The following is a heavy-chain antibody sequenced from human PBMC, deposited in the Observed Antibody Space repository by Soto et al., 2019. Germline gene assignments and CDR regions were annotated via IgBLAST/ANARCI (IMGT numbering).Heavy chain of an antibody. CDR2: IYHSGST. CDR1: GGSISSGGYS. V-gene: IGHV4-30-2*01. J-gene: IGHJ5*02. CDR3: ARGGIAAAGTERWFDP. Sequence: SETLSLTCAVSGGSISSGGYSWSWIRQPPGKGLEWIGYIYHSGSTYYNPSLKSRVTISVDRSKNQFSLKLSSVTAADTAVYYCARGGIAAAGTERWFDPWGQGTLVTVSS. D-gene: IGHD6-13*01.